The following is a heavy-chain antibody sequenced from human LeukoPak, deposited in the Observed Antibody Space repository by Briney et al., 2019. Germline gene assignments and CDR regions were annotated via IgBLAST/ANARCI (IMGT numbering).Heavy chain of an antibody. Sequence: GGSLRLSCAASGFTFSRYWMSWVRQAPGKGLEWLANIKQDGSEKQYVDSVKGRFTISRDNAKNSLYLQMNNLRAEDTAVYYCATTTRSAPFDYWGQGTLVTVSS. V-gene: IGHV3-7*01. CDR3: ATTTRSAPFDY. D-gene: IGHD1-1*01. J-gene: IGHJ4*02. CDR1: GFTFSRYW. CDR2: IKQDGSEK.